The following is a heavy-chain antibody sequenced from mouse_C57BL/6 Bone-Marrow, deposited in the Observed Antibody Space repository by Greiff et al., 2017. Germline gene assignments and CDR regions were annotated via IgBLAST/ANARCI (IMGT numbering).Heavy chain of an antibody. CDR2: IYPSSGNT. CDR1: GYTFTSYG. D-gene: IGHD1-2*01. J-gene: IGHJ2*01. V-gene: IGHV1-81*01. Sequence: QVQLQQSGAELARPGASVKLSCKASGYTFTSYGISWVKQRTGQGLEWIGEIYPSSGNTYYNEKFKGKATLTADKSSSTAYMELRSLTSEDAAVYVCARLGVRRYYFDDWRQGTTLTVSS. CDR3: ARLGVRRYYFDD.